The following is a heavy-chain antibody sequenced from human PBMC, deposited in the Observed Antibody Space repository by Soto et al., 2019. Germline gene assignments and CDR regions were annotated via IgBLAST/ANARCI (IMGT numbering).Heavy chain of an antibody. CDR1: GFTFSTYG. Sequence: GGSLRLSCAASGFTFSTYGMHWVRQAPDKGLEWVAVISNDGSYKYYADSVKGRFTISRDNSKNTLFLQMNSLSAEDTAVYYCAKAAAREFDYWGQGTLVTVSS. V-gene: IGHV3-30*18. D-gene: IGHD6-6*01. J-gene: IGHJ4*02. CDR2: ISNDGSYK. CDR3: AKAAAREFDY.